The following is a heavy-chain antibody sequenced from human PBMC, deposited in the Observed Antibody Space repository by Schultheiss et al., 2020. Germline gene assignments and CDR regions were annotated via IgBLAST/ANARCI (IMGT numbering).Heavy chain of an antibody. J-gene: IGHJ6*02. V-gene: IGHV3-48*01. CDR2: ISSSSSTI. D-gene: IGHD2-21*01. CDR1: GFTFSSYS. CDR3: AREEVWYYYYGMDV. Sequence: GGSLRLSCAASGFTFSSYSMNWVRQAPGKGLEWVSYISSSSSTIYYADSVKGRFTISRDNAKNSLYLQMNSLRAEDTAVYYCAREEVWYYYYGMDVWGQGTTVTVYS.